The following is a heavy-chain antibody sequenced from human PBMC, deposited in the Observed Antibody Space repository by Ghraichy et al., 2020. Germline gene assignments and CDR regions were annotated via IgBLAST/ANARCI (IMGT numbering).Heavy chain of an antibody. J-gene: IGHJ4*02. CDR1: GFTFSSYA. D-gene: IGHD6-19*01. CDR2: ISGSGGST. V-gene: IGHV3-23*01. CDR3: AKARDRWLVGENDY. Sequence: GGSLRLSCAASGFTFSSYAMSWVRQAPGKGLEWVSAISGSGGSTYYADSVKGRFTISRDNSKNTLYLQMNSLRAEDTAVYYCAKARDRWLVGENDYWGQGTLVTVSS.